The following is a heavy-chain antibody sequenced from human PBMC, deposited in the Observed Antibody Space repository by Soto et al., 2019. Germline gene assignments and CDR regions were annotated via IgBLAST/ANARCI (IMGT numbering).Heavy chain of an antibody. CDR3: ARVPRNWNYVGGFDY. CDR1: GGSFSGYY. CDR2: INHSGST. D-gene: IGHD1-7*01. V-gene: IGHV4-34*01. J-gene: IGHJ4*02. Sequence: PSETLSLTCAVYGGSFSGYYWSWIRQPPGKGLEWIGEINHSGSTNYNPSLKSRVTISVDTSKNQFSLNLSSVTAADTAVYFCARVPRNWNYVGGFDYWGQGTLVTVSS.